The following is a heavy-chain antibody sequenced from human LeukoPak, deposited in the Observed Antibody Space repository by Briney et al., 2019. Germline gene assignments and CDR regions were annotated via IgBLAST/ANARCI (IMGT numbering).Heavy chain of an antibody. D-gene: IGHD3-9*01. CDR3: ARDRIDILTGYLSYYFDY. CDR2: ISSSSSYI. V-gene: IGHV3-21*04. J-gene: IGHJ4*02. Sequence: GGSLRLSCAASGFTFSSYSMNWVRQAPGKGLEWVSSISSSSSYIYYADSVKGRFTISRDNAKNSLYPQMNSLRAEDTAVYYCARDRIDILTGYLSYYFDYWGQGTLVTVSS. CDR1: GFTFSSYS.